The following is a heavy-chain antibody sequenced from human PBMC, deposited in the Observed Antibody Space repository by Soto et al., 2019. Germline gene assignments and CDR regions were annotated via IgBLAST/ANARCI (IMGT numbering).Heavy chain of an antibody. CDR3: ASGPTGYYTRWDAFDI. Sequence: QLQLQESGPGLVKPSETLSLTCTVSGGSISSSSYYWGWIRQPPGKGLEWIGSIYYSGSTYYNPSLKSRVTISVDTSKNQFSLKLSSVTAADTAVYYCASGPTGYYTRWDAFDIWGQGTMVTVSS. J-gene: IGHJ3*02. D-gene: IGHD3-9*01. V-gene: IGHV4-39*01. CDR2: IYYSGST. CDR1: GGSISSSSYY.